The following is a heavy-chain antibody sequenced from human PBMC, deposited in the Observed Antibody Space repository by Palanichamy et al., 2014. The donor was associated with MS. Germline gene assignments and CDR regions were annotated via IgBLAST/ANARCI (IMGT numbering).Heavy chain of an antibody. CDR3: ARGAGFYDSSAYEGDHYYYHMDV. CDR1: GFTSGFTFSNYA. J-gene: IGHJ6*02. D-gene: IGHD3-22*01. V-gene: IGHV3-30-3*01. CDR2: ISYNGTKK. Sequence: QVQLVESGGGVVQPGRSLRLSCAASGFTSGFTFSNYAMHWVRQAPGKGLEWVAVISYNGTKKYYADSVKGRFTISRDNSKNTLYLQMNRLRAEDTAVYYCARGAGFYDSSAYEGDHYYYHMDVWGQGTTVTVSS.